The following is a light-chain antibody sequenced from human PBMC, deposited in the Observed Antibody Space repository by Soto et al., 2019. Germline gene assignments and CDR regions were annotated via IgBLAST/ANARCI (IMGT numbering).Light chain of an antibody. Sequence: QLVLTQPPSVSGAPGQRVTLSCTGNSSNLGAGYDVHWYQQLPGAAPKLVIFGNRNRPSGVPERFSGSKSGTSASLAITGLQAEDEADYYCQAYDYSLTASMFGGGTKVTVL. CDR2: GNR. CDR1: SSNLGAGYD. J-gene: IGLJ3*02. CDR3: QAYDYSLTASM. V-gene: IGLV1-40*01.